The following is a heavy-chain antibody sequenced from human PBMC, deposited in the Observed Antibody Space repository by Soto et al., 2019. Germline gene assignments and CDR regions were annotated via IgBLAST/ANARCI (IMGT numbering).Heavy chain of an antibody. J-gene: IGHJ6*02. V-gene: IGHV1-18*01. D-gene: IGHD3-16*01. CDR1: GYIFVNYG. CDR2: ISPYTGNT. CDR3: VMVDNYVTPTPHDV. Sequence: QVQLVQSGDEVKKPGASVKVSCKASGYIFVNYGIAWVRQAPGQGLEWMGWISPYTGNTHSASKVQGRLTMTTDTSTSPAYMDLGSLTSDDTAVYYCVMVDNYVTPTPHDVWGQGTTVTVSS.